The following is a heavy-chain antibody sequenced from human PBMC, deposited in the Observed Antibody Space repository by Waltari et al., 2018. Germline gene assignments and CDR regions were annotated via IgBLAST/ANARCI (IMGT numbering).Heavy chain of an antibody. CDR1: GFTFSSYW. J-gene: IGHJ4*02. Sequence: EVQLVASGGGLVQSGVSLRLSCVASGFTFSSYWMSWVCQAPGKGLEWVANIKQDGSEKYYVDSVKGRLTISRDNAKNSLYLQMNSLRSEDTAVYYCAREVSVFGVVTHWGQGTLVTVSS. V-gene: IGHV3-7*01. CDR2: IKQDGSEK. D-gene: IGHD3-3*01. CDR3: AREVSVFGVVTH.